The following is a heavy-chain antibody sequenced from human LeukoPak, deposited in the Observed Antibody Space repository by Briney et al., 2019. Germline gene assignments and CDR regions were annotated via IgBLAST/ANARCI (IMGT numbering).Heavy chain of an antibody. D-gene: IGHD1-7*01. J-gene: IGHJ4*02. V-gene: IGHV3-21*01. CDR3: ARDLLGRNYLFDY. Sequence: PGGSLRLSCAASGFAFSSYDMHWVRQATGKGLEWVSSISSSSGYIFYADSAKGRFTISRDNAKNSLYLQMNSLRAEDTAVYYCARDLLGRNYLFDYWGQGTLVTVSS. CDR2: ISSSSGYI. CDR1: GFAFSSYD.